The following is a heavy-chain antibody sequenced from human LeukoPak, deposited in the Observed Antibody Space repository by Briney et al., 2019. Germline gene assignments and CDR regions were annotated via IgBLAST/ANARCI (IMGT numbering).Heavy chain of an antibody. CDR3: VRNLAVAGTCFDS. CDR1: GFTFSNYW. CDR2: IKQDGSDR. D-gene: IGHD6-19*01. Sequence: GGSLRLSCAASGFTFSNYWMSWVRQAPGTGLEWVANIKQDGSDRNYVTSVRGRFIISRDNAESSLYLQMNSLRAEDTALYYCVRNLAVAGTCFDSWGQGTLVTVSS. V-gene: IGHV3-7*03. J-gene: IGHJ4*02.